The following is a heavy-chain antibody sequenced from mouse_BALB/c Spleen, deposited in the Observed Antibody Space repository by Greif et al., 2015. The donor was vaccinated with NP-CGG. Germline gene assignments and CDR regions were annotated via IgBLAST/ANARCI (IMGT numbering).Heavy chain of an antibody. CDR1: GSSITSGYY. Sequence: ESGPGLVKPSQSLSLTCSVTGSSITSGYYWNWIRQFPGNKLEWMGYISYDGSNNYNPSLKNRISITRDTSKNQFFLKLNSVTTEDTATYYCAIGGYDSYWYFDVWGAGTTVTVSS. CDR2: ISYDGSN. D-gene: IGHD2-2*01. CDR3: AIGGYDSYWYFDV. V-gene: IGHV3-6*02. J-gene: IGHJ1*01.